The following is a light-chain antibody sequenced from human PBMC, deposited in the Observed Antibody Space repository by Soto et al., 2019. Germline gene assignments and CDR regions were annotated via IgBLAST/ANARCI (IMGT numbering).Light chain of an antibody. J-gene: IGLJ2*01. Sequence: QSVLTQPPSASGTPGQRVTISCSGSSSNIGTNTVNWYQELPGTAPKLLIYNNNQRPSGVPDRFSGSKSGTSASLAISGLQSEDEDDYYCAAWDDSLNGVLFGGGTKVTVL. CDR2: NNN. CDR1: SSNIGTNT. CDR3: AAWDDSLNGVL. V-gene: IGLV1-44*01.